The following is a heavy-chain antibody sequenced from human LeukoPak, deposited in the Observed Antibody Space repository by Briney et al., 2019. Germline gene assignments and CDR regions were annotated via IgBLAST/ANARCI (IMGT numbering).Heavy chain of an antibody. D-gene: IGHD4-23*01. CDR3: ARDLHGGNSFTSDWYFDL. CDR1: GGSISISKSNW. V-gene: IGHV4-4*02. J-gene: IGHJ2*01. CDR2: IYDSGST. Sequence: SETLSLTCAVSGGSISISKSNWWSWVRQPPGKGLEWTGEIYDSGSTNYNPSLKSRVTISVDKSKNQFSLKLSSVTAADTAVYYCARDLHGGNSFTSDWYFDLWGRGTLVTVSS.